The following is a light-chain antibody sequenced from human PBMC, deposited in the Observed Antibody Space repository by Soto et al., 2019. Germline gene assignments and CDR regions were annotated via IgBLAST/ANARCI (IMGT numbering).Light chain of an antibody. V-gene: IGKV3D-7*01. Sequence: TVLTQSPGTLSLSPGERATLSCRASQSVSRYYLSWYQQKHEQTPRLLIYGASITATGVPTRFSGSWSGADLTLSNTSLPVEYFAVYYCQHLISFGGGTRVEIK. CDR2: GAS. J-gene: IGKJ4*01. CDR3: QHLIS. CDR1: QSVSRYY.